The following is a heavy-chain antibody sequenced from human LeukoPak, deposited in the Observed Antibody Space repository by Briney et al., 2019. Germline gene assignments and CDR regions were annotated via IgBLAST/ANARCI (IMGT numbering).Heavy chain of an antibody. J-gene: IGHJ3*02. CDR3: ARGGYSSSWYDAFDI. Sequence: KSSETLSLTCTVSGVSISSSNSYWGWIRQPPGKGLEWIGSIYYSGNTYYNASLKSQVSISIDASKNRFSLKLSSVTAADTAVYYCARGGYSSSWYDAFDIWGQGAMVTVSS. V-gene: IGHV4-39*07. CDR2: IYYSGNT. D-gene: IGHD6-13*01. CDR1: GVSISSSNSY.